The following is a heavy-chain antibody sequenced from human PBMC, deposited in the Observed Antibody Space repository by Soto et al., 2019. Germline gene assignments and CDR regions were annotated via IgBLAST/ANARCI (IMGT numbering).Heavy chain of an antibody. CDR3: ARDRAIAVAGMYYYYYGMDV. Sequence: GGSLRLSCAASGFTFSSYAMHWVRQAPGKGLEWVAVISYDGSNKYYADSVKGRFTISRDNSKNTLYLQMNSLRAEDTAVYYCARDRAIAVAGMYYYYYGMDVWGQGTTVTVSS. CDR1: GFTFSSYA. V-gene: IGHV3-30-3*01. D-gene: IGHD6-19*01. J-gene: IGHJ6*02. CDR2: ISYDGSNK.